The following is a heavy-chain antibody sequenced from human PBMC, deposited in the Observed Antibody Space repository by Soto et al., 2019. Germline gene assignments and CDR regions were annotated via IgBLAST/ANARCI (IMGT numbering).Heavy chain of an antibody. V-gene: IGHV2-70*11. J-gene: IGHJ1*01. CDR2: IDWNDDK. CDR3: ARVWGFGEKEYFQN. D-gene: IGHD3-10*01. Sequence: ESGPTLVNPTQTLTLTCTISGFSLSTDGMCVSWIRQPPGKALEWLARIDWNDDKYYSTSLKTRLTISKDTSKNQAVLTMTKLDPADTATYYWARVWGFGEKEYFQNWGQGTLVTVSS. CDR1: GFSLSTDGMC.